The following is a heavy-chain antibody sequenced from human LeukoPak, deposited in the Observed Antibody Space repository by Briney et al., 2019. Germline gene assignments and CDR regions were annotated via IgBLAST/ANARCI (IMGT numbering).Heavy chain of an antibody. V-gene: IGHV4-34*01. CDR3: ARLSTSYFDY. D-gene: IGHD2/OR15-2a*01. Sequence: SETLSLTCAVYGXXFSGYXWSWIRQXPXXXLEWIGEINHSGSTNYNPSLKSRVTISVDTSKNQFSLKLSSVTAADTAVYYCARLSTSYFDYWGQGTLVTVSS. CDR1: GXXFSGYX. CDR2: INHSGST. J-gene: IGHJ4*02.